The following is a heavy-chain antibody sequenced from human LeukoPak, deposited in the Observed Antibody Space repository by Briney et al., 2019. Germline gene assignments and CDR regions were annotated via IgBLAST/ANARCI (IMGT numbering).Heavy chain of an antibody. CDR3: ARQTAMGRSGDY. V-gene: IGHV5-51*01. CDR1: GYSFTSYW. CDR2: IDPSDSDI. J-gene: IGHJ4*02. D-gene: IGHD7-27*01. Sequence: GESLKISCKASGYSFTSYWIGWVRQMPGKGLGWMGIIDPSDSDIRYTPSFQGQVTISADKYLRTAYLKWNSLKASDTAIYYCARQTAMGRSGDYWGQGTLVTVSS.